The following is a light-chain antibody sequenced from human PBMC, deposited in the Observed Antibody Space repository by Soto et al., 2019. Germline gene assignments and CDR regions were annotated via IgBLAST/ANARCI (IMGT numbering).Light chain of an antibody. CDR1: SSNIGSNT. V-gene: IGLV1-44*01. CDR3: SSYTSSSTL. Sequence: QSVLTQPPSASGTPGQRVTISCSGSSSNIGSNTVNWYQQLPGTAPKLLMYSNHQRPSGVPDRFSGSKSGTSASLAINGLQSEDEADYYCSSYTSSSTLFGTGTKVTVL. J-gene: IGLJ1*01. CDR2: SNH.